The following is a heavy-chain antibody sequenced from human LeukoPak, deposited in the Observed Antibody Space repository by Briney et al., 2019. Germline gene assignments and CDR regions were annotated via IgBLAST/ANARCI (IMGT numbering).Heavy chain of an antibody. J-gene: IGHJ4*02. Sequence: SETLSLTCAVYGASFSDSYWSWIRQSPEKGLEWIGEINNSGSTSYNPSLNSRVIMSVDRSKNQFSLRLTSVTAADTAVYYCARGRYGPRLGNWGRGMLVTVSS. CDR2: INNSGST. CDR3: ARGRYGPRLGN. CDR1: GASFSDSY. D-gene: IGHD3-16*01. V-gene: IGHV4-34*01.